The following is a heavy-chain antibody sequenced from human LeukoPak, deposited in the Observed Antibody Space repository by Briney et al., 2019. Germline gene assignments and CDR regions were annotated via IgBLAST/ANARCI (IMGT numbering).Heavy chain of an antibody. D-gene: IGHD3-10*01. Sequence: SETLSLTCAVYGGSFSGYYWSWIRQPPGKGLEWIGETNHSGSTNYNPSLKSRVTISVDTSKNQFSLKLSSVTAADTAVYYCARGITMVRGVPTVFDYWGQGTLVTVSS. CDR1: GGSFSGYY. J-gene: IGHJ4*02. CDR3: ARGITMVRGVPTVFDY. V-gene: IGHV4-34*01. CDR2: TNHSGST.